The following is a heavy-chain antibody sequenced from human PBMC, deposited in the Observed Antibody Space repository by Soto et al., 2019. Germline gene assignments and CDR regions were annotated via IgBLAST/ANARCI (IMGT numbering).Heavy chain of an antibody. V-gene: IGHV3-11*05. Sequence: LSLTCTVSGGSISSSSYYWGWIRQAPGKGLEWVSYISSSSSYTNYADSVKGRFAISRDNAKNSLYLQMNSLRAEDTAVYYCARVRRREGYRVFDRWGQGTLVPV. CDR1: GGSISSSSYY. CDR2: ISSSSSYT. J-gene: IGHJ4*02. CDR3: ARVRRREGYRVFDR. D-gene: IGHD5-18*01.